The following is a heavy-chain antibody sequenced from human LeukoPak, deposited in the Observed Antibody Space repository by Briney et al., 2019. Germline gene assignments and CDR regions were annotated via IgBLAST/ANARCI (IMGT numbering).Heavy chain of an antibody. D-gene: IGHD3-22*01. Sequence: PGGSLRLSCAASGLTFNNYAMSWVRQAPGKGLEWVSTITGSSTSTYYADSVKGRFTISRDNSKNTLYLQMNSLRAEDTAVYYCARDRTGSGYLPPAAYFDYWGQGTLVTVSS. CDR2: ITGSSTST. V-gene: IGHV3-23*01. CDR1: GLTFNNYA. J-gene: IGHJ4*02. CDR3: ARDRTGSGYLPPAAYFDY.